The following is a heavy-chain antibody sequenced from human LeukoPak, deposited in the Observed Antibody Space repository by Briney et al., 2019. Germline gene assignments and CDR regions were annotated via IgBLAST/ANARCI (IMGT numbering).Heavy chain of an antibody. J-gene: IGHJ4*02. CDR2: IYNTGAT. CDR3: ARDHDSSGYYPSANFDY. V-gene: IGHV3-66*01. D-gene: IGHD3-22*01. Sequence: QPGGSLRLSCAASGFTVSTNYMSWVRQAPGKGLEWVSVIYNTGATYYADSVKGRFTISRDNAKNSLYLQMNSLRAEDTAVYYCARDHDSSGYYPSANFDYWGQGTLVTVSS. CDR1: GFTVSTNY.